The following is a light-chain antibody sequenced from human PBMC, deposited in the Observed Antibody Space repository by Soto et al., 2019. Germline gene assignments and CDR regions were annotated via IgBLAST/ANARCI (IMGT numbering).Light chain of an antibody. CDR1: SGDVGSYDL. CDR2: EVT. J-gene: IGLJ2*01. V-gene: IGLV2-23*02. Sequence: QSALTQPASVSGSPGQSITISCTGTSGDVGSYDLVSWYQQPPGKAPKLMIYEVTKRPSGVSDRFSGYKSGNTASLTISGLQAEDEANYYCCSYAGSSTVIFGVGTKVTVL. CDR3: CSYAGSSTVI.